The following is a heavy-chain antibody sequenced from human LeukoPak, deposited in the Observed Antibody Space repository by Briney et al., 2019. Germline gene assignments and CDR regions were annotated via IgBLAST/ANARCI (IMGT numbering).Heavy chain of an antibody. CDR3: ARAVRAPGTPENGFDL. Sequence: GGSLRLSCAAPGFTFSSYERNRVRQAPGKGPERVAVISRDGLDTYYADSVRGRFTISRDNSMDTLYLQMNSLREEDMGFYFCARAVRAPGTPENGFDLWGQGTMVTVSS. CDR1: GFTFSSYE. J-gene: IGHJ3*01. D-gene: IGHD6-13*01. CDR2: ISRDGLDT. V-gene: IGHV3-30*03.